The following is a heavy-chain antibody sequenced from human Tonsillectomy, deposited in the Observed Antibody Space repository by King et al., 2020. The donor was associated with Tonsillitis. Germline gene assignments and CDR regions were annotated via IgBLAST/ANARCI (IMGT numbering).Heavy chain of an antibody. J-gene: IGHJ4*02. CDR1: GFTFSIYW. D-gene: IGHD3-22*01. CDR2: IKQDGSEK. V-gene: IGHV3-7*03. Sequence: VQLVESGGGLVQPGGSLRLSCAASGFTFSIYWMSWVRQAPGKGLEWVANIKQDGSEKYYVDFVKGRFTISRDNAKNSLYLQMNSLRAEDTAVYYCARGDYYDSSGYFDYWGQGTLVTVSS. CDR3: ARGDYYDSSGYFDY.